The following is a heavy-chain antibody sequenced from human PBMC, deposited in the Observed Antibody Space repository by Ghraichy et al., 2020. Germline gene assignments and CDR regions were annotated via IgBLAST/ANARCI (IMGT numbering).Heavy chain of an antibody. CDR2: INSDGSST. J-gene: IGHJ5*02. V-gene: IGHV3-74*01. CDR3: ARDRIGQYQLLLGWFDP. CDR1: GFTFSSYW. D-gene: IGHD2-2*01. Sequence: GGSLRLSCAASGFTFSSYWMHWVRQAPGKGLVWVSRINSDGSSTSYADSVKGRFTISRDNAKNTLYLQMNSLRAEDTAVYYCARDRIGQYQLLLGWFDPWGQGTLVTVSS.